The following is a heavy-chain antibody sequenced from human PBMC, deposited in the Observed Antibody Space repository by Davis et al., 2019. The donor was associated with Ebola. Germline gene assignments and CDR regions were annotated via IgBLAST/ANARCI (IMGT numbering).Heavy chain of an antibody. D-gene: IGHD4-17*01. V-gene: IGHV3-30*18. J-gene: IGHJ4*02. CDR1: GFTFSSYG. CDR3: AKDITENTVTTGPLRY. Sequence: GGSLRLSCAASGFTFSSYGMHWVRQAPGKGLEWVAVISYDGSNKYYADSVKGRFTISRDNSKNTLYLQMNSLRAEDTAVYYCAKDITENTVTTGPLRYWGQGTLVTVSS. CDR2: ISYDGSNK.